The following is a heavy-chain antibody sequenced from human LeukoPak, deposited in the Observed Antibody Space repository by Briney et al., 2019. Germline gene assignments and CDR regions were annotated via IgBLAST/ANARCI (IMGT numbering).Heavy chain of an antibody. Sequence: GGSLRLSCAASGLTFTSYAMSWVRQAPGKGLEWVSAISGSGGSTYYADSVKGRFTISRDNSKNTLFLQMNSLRAEDTAVYYCAKDRDEITMIVVGAFDIWGQGTMVTVSS. CDR1: GLTFTSYA. J-gene: IGHJ3*02. D-gene: IGHD3-22*01. CDR3: AKDRDEITMIVVGAFDI. V-gene: IGHV3-23*01. CDR2: ISGSGGST.